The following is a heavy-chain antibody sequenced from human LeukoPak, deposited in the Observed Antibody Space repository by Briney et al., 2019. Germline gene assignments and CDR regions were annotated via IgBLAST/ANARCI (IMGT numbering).Heavy chain of an antibody. CDR1: GFTFSSYS. J-gene: IGHJ4*02. CDR3: ARETTTVTPYFDY. Sequence: PGGSLRLSCAASGFTFSSYSMNWVRQAPGKGLEWVSSISSSSSYIYYADSVKGRFTISRDNSKNTLYLQMNSLRAEDTAVYYCARETTTVTPYFDYWGQGTLVTVSS. D-gene: IGHD4-17*01. V-gene: IGHV3-21*01. CDR2: ISSSSSYI.